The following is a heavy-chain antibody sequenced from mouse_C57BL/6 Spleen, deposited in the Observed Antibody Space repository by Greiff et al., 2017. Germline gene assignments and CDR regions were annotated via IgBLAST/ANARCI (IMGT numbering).Heavy chain of an antibody. CDR1: GYTFTSYW. J-gene: IGHJ4*01. V-gene: IGHV1-7*01. D-gene: IGHD3-2*02. Sequence: VQLVESGAELAKPGASVKLSCKASGYTFTSYWMHWVKQRPGQGLEWIGYINPSSGYTKYNQKFKDKATLTADKSSSTAYMQLSSLTYEDSAVYYCAREAQATVYAMDYWGQGTSGTVSS. CDR3: AREAQATVYAMDY. CDR2: INPSSGYT.